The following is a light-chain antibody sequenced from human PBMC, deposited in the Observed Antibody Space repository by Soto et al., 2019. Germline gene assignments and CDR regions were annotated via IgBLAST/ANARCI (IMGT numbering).Light chain of an antibody. Sequence: QSALTQPASVSGSPGQSITISCTGTSSDVGGYNFVSWYQHHPGKAPKLIIHDVSSRPSGVSTRFSASKSGNTASLTISGLQAEDEADYYCSSYATSRTHVEFGRGTKLTVL. CDR3: SSYATSRTHVE. V-gene: IGLV2-14*01. CDR2: DVS. CDR1: SSDVGGYNF. J-gene: IGLJ2*01.